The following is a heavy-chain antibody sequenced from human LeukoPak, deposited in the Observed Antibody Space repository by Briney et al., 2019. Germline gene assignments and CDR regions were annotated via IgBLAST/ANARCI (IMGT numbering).Heavy chain of an antibody. CDR3: ASTEWNYAR. Sequence: SETLSLTCTVSGGSISSYYWSWMRQSPGKGLGWIGYIYYSGSTNYNPSLKSRVTISLDTSKNQFSLQLSSVTAADTAVYYCASTEWNYARWGQGILVTVSS. D-gene: IGHD1-7*01. V-gene: IGHV4-59*08. CDR1: GGSISSYY. CDR2: IYYSGST. J-gene: IGHJ4*02.